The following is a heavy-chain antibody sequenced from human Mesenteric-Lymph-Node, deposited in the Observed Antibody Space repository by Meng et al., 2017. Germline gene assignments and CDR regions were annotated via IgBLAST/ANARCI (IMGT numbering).Heavy chain of an antibody. D-gene: IGHD6-13*01. V-gene: IGHV5-51*01. J-gene: IGHJ6*02. CDR2: IYPGDSDT. CDR1: GYSCTSYW. CDR3: ARIGLAADV. Sequence: GGSLRLSCKGSGYSCTSYWIGWVRQMPGKGLEWMGIIYPGDSDTRYSPSFQGQVTISADKSNSTTYRQWSGLKASDTPMSYCARIGLAADVWGQGTTVTVSS.